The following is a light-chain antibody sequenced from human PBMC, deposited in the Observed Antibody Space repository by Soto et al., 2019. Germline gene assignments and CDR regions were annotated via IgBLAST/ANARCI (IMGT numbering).Light chain of an antibody. CDR1: QSLVNSDGNTY. V-gene: IGKV2-30*01. CDR3: MQGSHWPRT. CDR2: KVS. J-gene: IGKJ1*01. Sequence: EVVMTQSPLSLPVTLGQPTSISCSSSQSLVNSDGNTYLNWFHQRPGQSPRRLIYKVSNRDSGVPDIFSGCGSGTDFTLGISRVEAEDVGVYYCMQGSHWPRTFGRLTRVEI.